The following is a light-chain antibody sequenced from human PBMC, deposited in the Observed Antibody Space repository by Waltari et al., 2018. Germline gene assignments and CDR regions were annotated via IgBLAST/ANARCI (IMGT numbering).Light chain of an antibody. V-gene: IGKV3-11*01. Sequence: EIVLTQSPATLSLSPGERATLSCRPSQSVSTYLAWYQHNPGQAPRLLIYDASNRATGIPARFSGSGSGTDFTLTISSLEPDDFAVYYCQQRTNGPPVTFGQGTRLDLK. CDR1: QSVSTY. CDR2: DAS. CDR3: QQRTNGPPVT. J-gene: IGKJ5*01.